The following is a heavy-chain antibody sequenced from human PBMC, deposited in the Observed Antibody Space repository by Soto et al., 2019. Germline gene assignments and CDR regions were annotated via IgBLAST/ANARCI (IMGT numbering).Heavy chain of an antibody. Sequence: GALRLSCAASGFTFSSYSMNWVRQAPGKGLEWVSSISSSSSYIYYADSVKGRFTISRDNAKNSLYLQMNSLRAEDTAVYYCARERGAEFDYWGQGTLVTVSS. J-gene: IGHJ4*02. CDR3: ARERGAEFDY. CDR2: ISSSSSYI. D-gene: IGHD1-26*01. V-gene: IGHV3-21*01. CDR1: GFTFSSYS.